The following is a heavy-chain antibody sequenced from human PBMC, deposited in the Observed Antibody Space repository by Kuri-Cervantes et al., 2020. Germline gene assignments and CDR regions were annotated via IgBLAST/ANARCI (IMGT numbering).Heavy chain of an antibody. CDR2: ISGSGSTT. J-gene: IGHJ1*01. Sequence: GESLKISCAASGFTFRSYAMSWVRQAPGRGLEWGSAISGSGSTTHYADSVKGRFTISRDNSKNTLYLQMNSLRAEGTAVYYCARDSPIVGATEYFQHWGQGTLVTVSS. CDR3: ARDSPIVGATEYFQH. D-gene: IGHD1-26*01. V-gene: IGHV3-23*01. CDR1: GFTFRSYA.